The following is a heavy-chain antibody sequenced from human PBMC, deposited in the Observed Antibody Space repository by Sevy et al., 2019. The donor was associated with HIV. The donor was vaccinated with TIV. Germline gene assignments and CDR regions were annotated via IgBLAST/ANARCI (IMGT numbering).Heavy chain of an antibody. D-gene: IGHD6-19*01. CDR2: ISYDGSNK. V-gene: IGHV3-30*18. CDR1: GFTFSSYG. J-gene: IGHJ5*02. CDR3: AKGGQWLVRDWFDP. Sequence: GGSLRLSCAASGFTFSSYGMHWVRQAPGKGLDWVTVISYDGSNKYYPDSVKGRFTISRDNSKNTLYLQMNSLRVEDTAVYYCAKGGQWLVRDWFDPWAQGTLVTVSS.